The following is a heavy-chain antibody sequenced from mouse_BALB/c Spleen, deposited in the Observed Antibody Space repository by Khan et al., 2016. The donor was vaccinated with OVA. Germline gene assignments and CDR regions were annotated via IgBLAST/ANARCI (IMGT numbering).Heavy chain of an antibody. CDR2: IGPGSSNT. D-gene: IGHD1-1*01. Sequence: DLVKPGTSVKLYCKASGYTFTSYWINWIKQRPGQGLEWIGRIGPGSSNTYYNEMFKGKAALTVDTSSSTAYLQLSSLSSEDSAVYVWARENYYGRSCYDMDHWGQGTSVTVSS. CDR1: GYTFTSYW. CDR3: ARENYYGRSCYDMDH. J-gene: IGHJ4*01. V-gene: IGHV1S41*01.